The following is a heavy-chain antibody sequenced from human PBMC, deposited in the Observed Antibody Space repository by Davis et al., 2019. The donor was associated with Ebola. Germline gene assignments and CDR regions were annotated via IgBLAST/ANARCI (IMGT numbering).Heavy chain of an antibody. CDR1: GFTFSSYS. J-gene: IGHJ5*02. CDR3: AKDQGTASYDFWSGYSLTGWFDP. CDR2: ISGSGGST. D-gene: IGHD3-3*01. V-gene: IGHV3-23*01. Sequence: GESLKISCAASGFTFSSYSMNWVRQAPGKGLEWVSAISGSGGSTYYADSVKGRFTISRDNSKNTLYLQMNSLRAEDTAVYYCAKDQGTASYDFWSGYSLTGWFDPWGQGTLVTVSS.